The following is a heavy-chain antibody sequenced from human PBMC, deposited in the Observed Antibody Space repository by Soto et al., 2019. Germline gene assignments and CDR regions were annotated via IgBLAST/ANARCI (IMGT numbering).Heavy chain of an antibody. Sequence: SETLSLTCTVSGGSISSYYWSWIRQPPGKGLEWIGYIYYSGSTNYNPSLKSRVTISVDTSKNQFSLKLSSVTAADTAVYYCARLPPSSAYFDYWGQGTLVTVS. CDR1: GGSISSYY. CDR3: ARLPPSSAYFDY. V-gene: IGHV4-59*08. CDR2: IYYSGST. J-gene: IGHJ4*02.